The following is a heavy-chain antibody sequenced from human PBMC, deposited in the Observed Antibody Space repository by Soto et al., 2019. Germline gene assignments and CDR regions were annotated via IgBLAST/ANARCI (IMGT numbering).Heavy chain of an antibody. V-gene: IGHV1-8*01. CDR3: ATKRITIFGVVINNWFDP. J-gene: IGHJ5*02. CDR2: MNPNSGNT. Sequence: ASVQVSCKASGYTFTSYDINWVRQATGQGLEWMGWMNPNSGNTGYAQKFQGRVTMTRNTSISTAYMELSSLRSEDTAVYYCATKRITIFGVVINNWFDPWGRGTLVTVSS. CDR1: GYTFTSYD. D-gene: IGHD3-3*01.